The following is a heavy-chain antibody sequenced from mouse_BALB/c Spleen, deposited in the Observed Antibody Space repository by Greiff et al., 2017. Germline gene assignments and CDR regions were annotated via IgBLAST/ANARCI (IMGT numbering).Heavy chain of an antibody. CDR2: INSNGGST. CDR1: GFTFSSYG. Sequence: EVQLVESGGGLVQPGGSLKLSCAASGFTFSSYGMSWVRQTPDKRLELVATINSNGGSTYYPDSVKGRFTISRDNAKNTLYLQMSSLKSEDTAMYYCAREGEVPHYYAMDYWGQGTSVTVSS. J-gene: IGHJ4*01. V-gene: IGHV5-6-3*01. D-gene: IGHD2-14*01. CDR3: AREGEVPHYYAMDY.